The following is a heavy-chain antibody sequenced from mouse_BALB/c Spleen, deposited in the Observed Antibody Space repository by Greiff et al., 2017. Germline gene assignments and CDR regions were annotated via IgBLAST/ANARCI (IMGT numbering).Heavy chain of an antibody. Sequence: VQLQQSGAELVKPGASVKLSCTASGYTITDTYMHWVKQRPEQGLEWIGRIDPANGNTKYDPKFQRKATITVDTSSNTAYLQLSSLTSEDTAVSYCAAGYYCSSYYAMDYWGQGTTLTVSS. CDR1: GYTITDTY. D-gene: IGHD1-1*01. V-gene: IGHV14-3*02. J-gene: IGHJ4*01. CDR2: IDPANGNT. CDR3: AAGYYCSSYYAMDY.